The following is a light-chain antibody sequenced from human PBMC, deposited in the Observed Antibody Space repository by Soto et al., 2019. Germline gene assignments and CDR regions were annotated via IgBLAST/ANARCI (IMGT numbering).Light chain of an antibody. J-gene: IGKJ2*01. CDR1: QSVSSD. CDR3: LQYNDWPPKQYT. V-gene: IGKV3-15*01. CDR2: GAS. Sequence: EIVMTQSPATLSVSPGERATLSCRASQSVSSDLAWYQHKPGQAPRLLSYGASTRATGTPARFSGSGSGTEFSLSISSLQSEDFAVYYCLQYNDWPPKQYTFGQGTKLEIK.